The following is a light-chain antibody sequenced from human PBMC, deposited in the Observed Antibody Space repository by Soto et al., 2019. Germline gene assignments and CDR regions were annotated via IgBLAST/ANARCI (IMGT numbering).Light chain of an antibody. V-gene: IGLV2-23*01. Sequence: SALTQPASVSGSPGQSITISCAGTSSDVGSYNLVSWYQNHPGKAPKLMIYEGSKRPSGVSNRFSGSKSGNTASLTISGLQAADEADYFCFSYAGSSTYVFGTGTRSPS. J-gene: IGLJ1*01. CDR3: FSYAGSSTYV. CDR1: SSDVGSYNL. CDR2: EGS.